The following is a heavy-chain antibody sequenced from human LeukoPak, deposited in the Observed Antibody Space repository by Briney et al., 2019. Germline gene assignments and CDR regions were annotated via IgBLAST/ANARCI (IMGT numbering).Heavy chain of an antibody. CDR1: GFTFSSYA. Sequence: PGRSLRLSCAASGFTFSSYAMHWVRQAPGKGLEWVAVISYDGSNKYYADSVKGRFTISRDNSKNTLYLQMNSLRAEDTAVYYCATGRYSGSYPFDYWSQGTLVTVSS. CDR3: ATGRYSGSYPFDY. J-gene: IGHJ4*02. CDR2: ISYDGSNK. D-gene: IGHD1-26*01. V-gene: IGHV3-30*04.